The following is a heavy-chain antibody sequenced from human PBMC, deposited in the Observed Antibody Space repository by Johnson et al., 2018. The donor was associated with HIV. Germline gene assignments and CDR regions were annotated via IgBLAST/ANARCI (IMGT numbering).Heavy chain of an antibody. CDR3: ARANDLSAFDI. D-gene: IGHD1-1*01. V-gene: IGHV3-7*01. Sequence: VQLVESGGGLVQPGGSLRLSCTVSGFTFSSYWMSWVRQAPGKGLEWVANIKQDGSEKYYVDSVRGRFTISRDTAKNSLHLQMNSLRAGDTAVYYCARANDLSAFDIWGQGTMVTVSS. J-gene: IGHJ3*02. CDR1: GFTFSSYW. CDR2: IKQDGSEK.